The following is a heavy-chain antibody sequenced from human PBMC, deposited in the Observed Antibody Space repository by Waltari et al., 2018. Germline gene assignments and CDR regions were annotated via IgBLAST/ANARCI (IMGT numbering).Heavy chain of an antibody. CDR2: ISGSGGST. V-gene: IGHV3-23*04. Sequence: EVQLVESGGGLVQPGGSLRLACAASGFPFSSYAMSWVRQAPGKGLEWVSAISGSGGSTYYADSVKGRFTISRDNSKNTLYLQMNSLRAEDTAVYYCAKVWGVATIFLPYDYWGQGTLVTVSS. D-gene: IGHD5-12*01. J-gene: IGHJ4*02. CDR1: GFPFSSYA. CDR3: AKVWGVATIFLPYDY.